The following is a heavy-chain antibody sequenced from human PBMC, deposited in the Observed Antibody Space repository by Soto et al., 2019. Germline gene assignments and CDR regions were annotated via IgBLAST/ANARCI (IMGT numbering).Heavy chain of an antibody. Sequence: SETLSLTCTFSGCSVSSGSYYWSWIRQPPGKGLEWIGYIYYSGSTNYNPSLKSRVTISVDTSKNQFSLKLSSVTAADTAVYYCARGGKPLDRYCISTSCSGWFDPWGQGTLVTVSS. V-gene: IGHV4-61*01. CDR3: ARGGKPLDRYCISTSCSGWFDP. CDR1: GCSVSSGSYY. CDR2: IYYSGST. J-gene: IGHJ5*02. D-gene: IGHD2-2*01.